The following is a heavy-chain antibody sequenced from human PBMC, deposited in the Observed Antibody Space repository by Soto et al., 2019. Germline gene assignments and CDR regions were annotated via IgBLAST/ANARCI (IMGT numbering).Heavy chain of an antibody. V-gene: IGHV3-23*01. CDR1: GFTFSSYA. Sequence: GGSLRLSCAASGFTFSSYAMSWVRQAPGKGLEWVSAISGSGGSTYYADSVKGRFTISRDNSKNTLYLQMNSLRAEDTAVYYWAKELPELGRKQLGGAFDYWGQGTLVTVSS. CDR3: AKELPELGRKQLGGAFDY. J-gene: IGHJ4*02. D-gene: IGHD6-13*01. CDR2: ISGSGGST.